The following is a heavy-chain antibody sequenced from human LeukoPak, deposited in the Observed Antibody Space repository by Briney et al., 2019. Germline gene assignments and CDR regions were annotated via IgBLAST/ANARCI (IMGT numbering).Heavy chain of an antibody. CDR2: ISAYNGNT. CDR3: ARVYSTSWYKRAAWFDP. Sequence: ASVKVSCKASGYTFTSYGISWVRQAPGQGLEWMGWISAYNGNTNYAQKLQGRVTMTTDTSTSTAYMELRSLRSDDTAVYYWARVYSTSWYKRAAWFDPWGQGTLVTVSS. D-gene: IGHD6-13*01. CDR1: GYTFTSYG. J-gene: IGHJ5*02. V-gene: IGHV1-18*01.